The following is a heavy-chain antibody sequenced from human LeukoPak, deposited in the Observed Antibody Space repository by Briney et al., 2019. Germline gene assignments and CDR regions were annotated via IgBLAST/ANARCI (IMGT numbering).Heavy chain of an antibody. CDR2: IGYDENNK. CDR1: GFTFSTYG. CDR3: AKDAALGHCSSTSCYYNYYYYYMDV. V-gene: IGHV3-30*02. J-gene: IGHJ6*03. Sequence: GGSLRLSCAASGFTFSTYGIHWVRQAPGKGLEWVAFIGYDENNKFYADSVKGRFTISRDNSKNTLYLQMNSLRAEDTAVYYCAKDAALGHCSSTSCYYNYYYYYMDVWGKGTTVTVSS. D-gene: IGHD2-2*01.